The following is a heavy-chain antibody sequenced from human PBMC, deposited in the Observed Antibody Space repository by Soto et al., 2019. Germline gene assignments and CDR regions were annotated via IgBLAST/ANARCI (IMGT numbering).Heavy chain of an antibody. D-gene: IGHD3-22*01. CDR2: MYSGGNT. Sequence: SETLSLSCTVSGGSFSSSTYYRGWIRQPPGKGLEWIGSMYSGGNTYYNPSLKSRVTVSVDTSKNHFSLKLTSVTAADTAMYYRARQPYDSTGYYYGAWGQGTLVTVSS. V-gene: IGHV4-39*01. J-gene: IGHJ5*02. CDR1: GGSFSSSTYY. CDR3: ARQPYDSTGYYYGA.